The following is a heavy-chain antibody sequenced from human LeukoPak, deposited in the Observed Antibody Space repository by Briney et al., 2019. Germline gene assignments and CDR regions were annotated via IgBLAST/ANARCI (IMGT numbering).Heavy chain of an antibody. J-gene: IGHJ6*03. D-gene: IGHD3-10*01. CDR2: IRNSGSNK. V-gene: IGHV3-30*02. Sequence: GGSLRLSCSASGFTFSSYGMHWVRQAPGKGLEWVTFIRNSGSNKYYADSVKGRFTISRDNSKNTLYLQMNSLRAEDTAVYYCAKDATYYYDSGSYYYMDVWGKGTTVTVSS. CDR1: GFTFSSYG. CDR3: AKDATYYYDSGSYYYMDV.